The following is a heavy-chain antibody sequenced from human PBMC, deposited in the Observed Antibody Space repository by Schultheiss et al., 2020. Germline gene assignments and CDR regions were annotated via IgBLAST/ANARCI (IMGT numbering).Heavy chain of an antibody. V-gene: IGHV1-2*06. CDR3: ARDPIYYDIPAYSMDV. D-gene: IGHD3-22*01. CDR1: GYTFTGYY. CDR2: INPNSGGT. J-gene: IGHJ6*03. Sequence: ASVKVSCKASGYTFTGYYLHWVRQAPGQGLEWMGRINPNSGGTSYAQKFQGRVTMTRDTSISTAYMELSRLRSDDTAVYYCARDPIYYDIPAYSMDVWGKGSTVTVSS.